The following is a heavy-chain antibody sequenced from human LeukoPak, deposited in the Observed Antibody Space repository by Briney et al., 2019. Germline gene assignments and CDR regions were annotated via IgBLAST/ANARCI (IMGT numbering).Heavy chain of an antibody. V-gene: IGHV3-48*03. Sequence: PGESLRLSCAASGFAFSSYAMSWVRQAPGKGLEWVSYISSSGSTIYYADSVKGRFTISRDNAKNSLYLQMNSLRAEDTAVYYCARLWFGDLYYFDYWGQGTLVTVSS. J-gene: IGHJ4*02. CDR1: GFAFSSYA. D-gene: IGHD3-10*01. CDR3: ARLWFGDLYYFDY. CDR2: ISSSGSTI.